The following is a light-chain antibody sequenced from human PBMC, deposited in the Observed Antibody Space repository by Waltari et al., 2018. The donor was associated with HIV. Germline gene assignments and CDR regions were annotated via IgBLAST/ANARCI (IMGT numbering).Light chain of an antibody. CDR1: KNVLYSSNNKNY. V-gene: IGKV4-1*01. CDR2: WAS. Sequence: DIVMTQSPDSLAVSLGERATNNCKSSKNVLYSSNNKNYLAWYQQKPGQPPKLLIYWASTRESGVPDRFSGSGSGTDFTLTISSLQAEDVALYYCQQYYSTPLTFGGGTKVEIK. CDR3: QQYYSTPLT. J-gene: IGKJ4*01.